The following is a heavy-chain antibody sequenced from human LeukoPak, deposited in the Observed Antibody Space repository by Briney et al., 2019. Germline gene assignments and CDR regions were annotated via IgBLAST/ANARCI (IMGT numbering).Heavy chain of an antibody. J-gene: IGHJ4*02. CDR3: AGGAGWLSDY. D-gene: IGHD2-15*01. CDR2: IKEDGSEE. V-gene: IGHV3-7*03. CDR1: GFTFSPYW. Sequence: GGSLTLSCAASGFTFSPYWMNWFRQAPGKGLEWVALIKEDGSEELYDGSVEGRFTISRDSGKNSLYLQMNSLRAEDTAVYYCAGGAGWLSDYWGQGTLVTVSS.